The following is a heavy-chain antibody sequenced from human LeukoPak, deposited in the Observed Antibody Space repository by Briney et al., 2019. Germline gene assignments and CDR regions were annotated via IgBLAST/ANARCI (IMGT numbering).Heavy chain of an antibody. Sequence: GSSVKVSCKASGGTFSSYALSWVRQAPGQGLEWVGGIIPIFGTANCAQKFQGRVTITADKSTSTAYMELSSLRSEDTAVYYCARDGGETLTLDAFDIWGQGTMVTVSS. CDR1: GGTFSSYA. J-gene: IGHJ3*02. V-gene: IGHV1-69*06. CDR3: ARDGGETLTLDAFDI. D-gene: IGHD2-15*01. CDR2: IIPIFGTA.